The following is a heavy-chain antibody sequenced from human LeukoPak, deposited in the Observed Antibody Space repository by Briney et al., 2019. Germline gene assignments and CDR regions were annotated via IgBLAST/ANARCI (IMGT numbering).Heavy chain of an antibody. CDR1: GYSFTNYW. J-gene: IGHJ6*03. CDR2: IYPGDSDS. D-gene: IGHD3-10*01. V-gene: IGHV5-51*01. Sequence: GESLKISCKGSGYSFTNYWIGWVRQMPGKGLEWMGIIYPGDSDSRYSPSFQGQVTISADKSISTAYLQWSSLKASDTAMYYCARLFRETLPATYYYYYYMDVWGKGTTVTVSS. CDR3: ARLFRETLPATYYYYYYMDV.